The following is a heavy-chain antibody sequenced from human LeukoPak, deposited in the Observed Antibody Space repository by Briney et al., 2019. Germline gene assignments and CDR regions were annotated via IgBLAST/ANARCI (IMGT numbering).Heavy chain of an antibody. D-gene: IGHD2-15*01. CDR1: GGTISSSNW. CDR2: IYHSGST. V-gene: IGHV4-4*02. J-gene: IGHJ6*04. CDR3: ARCWSGRGVVVVAALDV. Sequence: PSDTLSLTCTASGGTISSSNWWSWLREPRGKGQERVGEIYHSGSTNYNPSLKSRVTMSVDKSTNPVSLKLSSVTAADTAVYYCARCWSGRGVVVVAALDVWGKGTTVTVSS.